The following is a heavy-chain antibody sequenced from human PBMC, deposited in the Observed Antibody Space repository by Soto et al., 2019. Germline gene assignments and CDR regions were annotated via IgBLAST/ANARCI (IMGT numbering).Heavy chain of an antibody. Sequence: QVQLVQSEAEVKKPGASVKVSCKASGYTFTSYYMHWVRQAPGQGLEWMGIINPSGGSTSYAQKFQGRVTMTRDTATSTVYMELSSLRSEDTAVYYCARTGQPDPYGMDVWGQGTTVTVSS. V-gene: IGHV1-46*01. CDR2: INPSGGST. J-gene: IGHJ6*02. CDR3: ARTGQPDPYGMDV. D-gene: IGHD1-1*01. CDR1: GYTFTSYY.